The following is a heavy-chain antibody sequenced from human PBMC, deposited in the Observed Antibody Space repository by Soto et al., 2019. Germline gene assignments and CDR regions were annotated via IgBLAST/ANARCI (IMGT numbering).Heavy chain of an antibody. CDR2: ISGSGGST. Sequence: EVQLLESGGGLVQPGGSLRLSCAASGFTFSSYAMRWVRQAPVKGLEWVSAISGSGGSTYYADSVKGRFTISRDNSKNTLYLPMNSLRAEDTAVYYCARRGSGSYYDYWGQGTLVTVCS. CDR3: ARRGSGSYYDY. D-gene: IGHD1-26*01. V-gene: IGHV3-23*01. CDR1: GFTFSSYA. J-gene: IGHJ4*02.